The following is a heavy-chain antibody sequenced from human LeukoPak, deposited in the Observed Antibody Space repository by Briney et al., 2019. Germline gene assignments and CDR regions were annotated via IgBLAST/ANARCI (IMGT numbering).Heavy chain of an antibody. CDR2: INPNSDDT. CDR1: GYIFTDYY. CDR3: AKWNRAIVGTPAFDI. D-gene: IGHD2/OR15-2a*01. V-gene: IGHV1-2*04. Sequence: ASVKVSCKASGYIFTDYYIQWVRQAPGQGLEWMGWINPNSDDTYYAQKFQGWVTMTRDTSNHTVYLELSRLKSDDTAVYYCAKWNRAIVGTPAFDIWGQGTMVIVSS. J-gene: IGHJ3*02.